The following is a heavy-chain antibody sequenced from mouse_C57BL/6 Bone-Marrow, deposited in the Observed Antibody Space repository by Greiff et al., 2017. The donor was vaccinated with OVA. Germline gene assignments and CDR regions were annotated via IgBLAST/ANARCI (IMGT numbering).Heavy chain of an antibody. CDR3: ERATTVVDSGYCGY. V-gene: IGHV1-54*01. J-gene: IGHJ2*01. CDR1: GYAFTNYS. D-gene: IGHD1-1*01. CDR2: INTGSGGT. Sequence: QVQLQQSGAELVRPGTSVKVSCKASGYAFTNYSIEWVKQRPGQGLEWIGVINTGSGGTNYNEKFKGKVTLTADKASSTAYMQLSILKSEASAVYIYERATTVVDSGYCGYWGQGTTLTVSS.